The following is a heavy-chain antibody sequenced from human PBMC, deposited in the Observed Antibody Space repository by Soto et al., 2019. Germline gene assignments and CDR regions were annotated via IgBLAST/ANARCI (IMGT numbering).Heavy chain of an antibody. CDR1: GYTFTSYY. V-gene: IGHV1-46*01. D-gene: IGHD6-13*01. CDR2: INPSGGST. Sequence: QVQLVQSGAEVKKPGASVKVSCKASGYTFTSYYMHWVRQAPGQGLEWMGIINPSGGSTSYAQKFQGRVTMTRDTSTSTVYMELSSLRSEDTAVYYCARVGGGGSSWSSYYFDYWGQGTLVTVSS. CDR3: ARVGGGGSSWSSYYFDY. J-gene: IGHJ4*02.